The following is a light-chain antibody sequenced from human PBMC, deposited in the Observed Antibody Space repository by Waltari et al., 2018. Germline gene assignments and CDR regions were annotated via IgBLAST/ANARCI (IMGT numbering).Light chain of an antibody. Sequence: DIQMTQSPSTLSASVGDRVTITCRASQSISSWVAWYQQKPGKAPKLLLYKASSLESGVPSRFSGSGSGTEFTLTISSLQPDDFATYYCQQYNSYSTFGQGTKVEIK. V-gene: IGKV1-5*03. CDR1: QSISSW. J-gene: IGKJ1*01. CDR3: QQYNSYST. CDR2: KAS.